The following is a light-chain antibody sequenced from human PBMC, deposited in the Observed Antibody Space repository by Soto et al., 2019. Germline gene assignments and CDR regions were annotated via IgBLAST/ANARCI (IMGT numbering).Light chain of an antibody. CDR1: QSVSSNF. J-gene: IGKJ1*01. CDR3: QQYGSSPRT. CDR2: GAS. Sequence: EIVLTQSPGTLSLSPGERATLPCRASQSVSSNFLAWYQQKPGQAPRLLIYGASSRATGIPDRFSGSGAGTDVTLTISRLEPEVFAVYYWQQYGSSPRTFGQGTKVEIK. V-gene: IGKV3-20*01.